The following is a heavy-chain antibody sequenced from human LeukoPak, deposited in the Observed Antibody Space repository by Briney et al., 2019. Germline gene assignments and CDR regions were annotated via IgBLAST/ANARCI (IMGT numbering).Heavy chain of an antibody. Sequence: PSETLSLTCTVSGGSISSYYWSWIRQPPGKGLEWIGYIYYSGSTNYNPSLKSRVTISVDTSKNQFSLKLSSVTAADTAVYYCARDLGLRITYAFDIWGQGTMVTVSS. J-gene: IGHJ3*02. CDR2: IYYSGST. V-gene: IGHV4-59*01. D-gene: IGHD3-10*01. CDR1: GGSISSYY. CDR3: ARDLGLRITYAFDI.